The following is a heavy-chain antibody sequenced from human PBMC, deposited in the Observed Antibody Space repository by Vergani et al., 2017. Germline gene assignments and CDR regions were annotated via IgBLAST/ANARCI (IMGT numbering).Heavy chain of an antibody. D-gene: IGHD2-2*02. CDR1: GFTFSSCS. CDR2: ISSSSSYI. V-gene: IGHV3-21*01. CDR3: ARDGGGWCSSTSCYSGMRGEDY. J-gene: IGHJ4*02. Sequence: EVQLVESGGGLVKPGGSLRLSCAASGFTFSSCSMNWVRQAPGKGLEWVSSISSSSSYIYYADSVKGRFTISRDNAKNSLYLQMNSLRAEDTAVYYCARDGGGWCSSTSCYSGMRGEDYWGQGTLVTVSS.